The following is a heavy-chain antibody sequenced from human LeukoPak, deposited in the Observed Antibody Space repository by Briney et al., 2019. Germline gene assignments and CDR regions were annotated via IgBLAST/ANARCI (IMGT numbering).Heavy chain of an antibody. D-gene: IGHD3-22*01. Sequence: ASVKVSXKTSGYTFSGYYMNWVRQAPGQGLEWIGWINPNSGGTNSARKFQGRVTMTRDTSISTAYMELSRLRSDDTAVYYCARDRVIVGPSDAFDIWGQGTMVTVSS. V-gene: IGHV1-2*02. CDR2: INPNSGGT. CDR1: GYTFSGYY. CDR3: ARDRVIVGPSDAFDI. J-gene: IGHJ3*02.